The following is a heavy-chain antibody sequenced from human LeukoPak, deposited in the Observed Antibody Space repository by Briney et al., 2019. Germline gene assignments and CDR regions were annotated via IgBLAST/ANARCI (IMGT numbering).Heavy chain of an antibody. CDR1: GGSISNYY. D-gene: IGHD5-12*01. CDR3: ASGSSGYDP. V-gene: IGHV4-4*07. J-gene: IGHJ5*02. CDR2: IYSSGTT. Sequence: SETLSLTCTVSGGSISNYYWSWIRQPAGTGLEWIGRIYSSGTTLYNPSLKSRVTMSVDTSKNQFSLKLSSVTAADTAVYFCASGSSGYDPWGQGTLVTVSS.